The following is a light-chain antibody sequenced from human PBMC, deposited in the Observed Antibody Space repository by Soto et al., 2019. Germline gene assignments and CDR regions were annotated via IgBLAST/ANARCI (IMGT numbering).Light chain of an antibody. CDR3: SSYTSSSTPYV. V-gene: IGLV2-14*01. Sequence: QSALTQAASVSGSPGQSITISCTGTSSDVGGYNYVSWYQQHPGKAPKLMIYEVSNRPSGVSNRFSGSKSGNTASLTISELQAEDEADYYCSSYTSSSTPYVFGTGTKLTVL. CDR2: EVS. J-gene: IGLJ1*01. CDR1: SSDVGGYNY.